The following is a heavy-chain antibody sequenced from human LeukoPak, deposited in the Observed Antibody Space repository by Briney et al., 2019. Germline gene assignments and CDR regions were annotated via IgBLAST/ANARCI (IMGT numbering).Heavy chain of an antibody. D-gene: IGHD3-22*01. V-gene: IGHV3-23*01. J-gene: IGHJ3*02. Sequence: PGGSLRLSCAASGFAFSSFAMCWVRQPPGKGLEWVSSISGSGGSTYYADSVKGRFTISRDNSKNTLYLQMNSLRAEDTAVYYCAKEGDHYDSRDSGAFDIWGQGTRVTVSS. CDR2: ISGSGGST. CDR1: GFAFSSFA. CDR3: AKEGDHYDSRDSGAFDI.